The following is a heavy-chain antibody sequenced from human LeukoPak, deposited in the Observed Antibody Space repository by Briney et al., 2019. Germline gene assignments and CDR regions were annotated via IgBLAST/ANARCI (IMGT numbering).Heavy chain of an antibody. CDR1: GFTFSSYA. CDR3: ARDTAVAGPYDAFDI. J-gene: IGHJ3*02. D-gene: IGHD6-19*01. Sequence: GGSLRLSCAASGFTFSSYAMSWVRQAPGKGLEWVSAISGSGDSTYYADSVKGRFTISRDNSKNTLYLQMNSLRAEDTAVYYCARDTAVAGPYDAFDIWGQGTMVTVSS. CDR2: ISGSGDST. V-gene: IGHV3-23*01.